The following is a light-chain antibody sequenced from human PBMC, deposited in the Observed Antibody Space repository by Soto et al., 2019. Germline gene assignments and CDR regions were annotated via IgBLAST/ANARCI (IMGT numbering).Light chain of an antibody. CDR3: QQLNSYPHIT. Sequence: DIQLTQSPSFLSASVGDRVTITCRASQGISSYLAWYQQKQGKAPKLLIYAASTLQSGVPSSFSGSGARTEFTLTISSLQPEDFPTYYCQQLNSYPHITFGPGTKVDIK. V-gene: IGKV1-9*01. CDR2: AAS. CDR1: QGISSY. J-gene: IGKJ3*01.